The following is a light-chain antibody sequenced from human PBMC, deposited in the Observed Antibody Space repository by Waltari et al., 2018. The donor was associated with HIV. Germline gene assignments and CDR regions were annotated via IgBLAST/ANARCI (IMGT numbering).Light chain of an antibody. CDR1: NIGSKN. Sequence: SYEVTQPLSVSVAPGQTARITCGGDNIGSKNVHWYQQKTGQAPVLVMSRDSNRPSGIPERFSGSNSGDTATLTISRTQGGDEADYYCQVWDRTFLDVFGSGTKLTVL. CDR3: QVWDRTFLDV. CDR2: RDS. J-gene: IGLJ1*01. V-gene: IGLV3-9*01.